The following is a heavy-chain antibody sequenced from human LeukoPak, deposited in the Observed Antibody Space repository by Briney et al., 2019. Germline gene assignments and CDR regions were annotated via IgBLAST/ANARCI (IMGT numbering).Heavy chain of an antibody. CDR1: GGSFNFYF. CDR3: ARDSNWGFQ. V-gene: IGHV4-34*01. D-gene: IGHD7-27*01. J-gene: IGHJ4*02. Sequence: SETLSHTCTVSGGSFNFYFWHWIRQPSGKGLEWLADIDNRGSTQHNPSLRGRGTISVDTSRNHVSLRLTSVTAADTAVYFCARDSNWGFQWGPGTLVTVSS. CDR2: IDNRGST.